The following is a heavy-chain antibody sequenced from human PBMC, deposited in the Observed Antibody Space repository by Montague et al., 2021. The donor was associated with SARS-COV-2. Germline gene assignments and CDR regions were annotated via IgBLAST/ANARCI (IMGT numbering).Heavy chain of an antibody. CDR3: ARDGGIAAAGIFDP. V-gene: IGHV3-11*01. D-gene: IGHD6-13*01. Sequence: SLRLSCAASGFTFSVYYMAWIRQAPGKGLEWVSYISDTGTPISYADSVKGRFTISRDKGNNSLYLQLNSLRAEDTAVYYCARDGGIAAAGIFDPWGQGTLVTVSS. CDR2: ISDTGTPI. J-gene: IGHJ5*02. CDR1: GFTFSVYY.